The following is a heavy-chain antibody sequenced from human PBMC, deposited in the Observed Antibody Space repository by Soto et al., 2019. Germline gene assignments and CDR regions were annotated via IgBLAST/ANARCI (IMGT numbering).Heavy chain of an antibody. CDR3: ARGRRGYSYGLPNYFDY. J-gene: IGHJ4*02. V-gene: IGHV4-34*01. D-gene: IGHD5-18*01. Sequence: SETLSLTCAVYGGSFSGYYCSWMRQPPGKGLEWIGEINHSGSTNYNPSLKSRVTISVDTSKNQFSLKLSSVTAADTAVYYCARGRRGYSYGLPNYFDYWGQGTLVTVS. CDR1: GGSFSGYY. CDR2: INHSGST.